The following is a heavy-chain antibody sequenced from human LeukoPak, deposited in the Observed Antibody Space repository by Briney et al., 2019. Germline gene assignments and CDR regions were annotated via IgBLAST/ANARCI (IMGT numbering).Heavy chain of an antibody. CDR2: IYYSGST. CDR1: GGSISSYY. D-gene: IGHD6-13*01. V-gene: IGHV4-59*01. Sequence: SETLSLTCTVSGGSISSYYWSWIRQPPGKGLEWIGYIYYSGSTNYNPSLKSRVTISVDTSKNQFSLKLSSVTAADTAVYYCARVNSSSWYHNFDYWGQGTLVTVSS. J-gene: IGHJ4*02. CDR3: ARVNSSSWYHNFDY.